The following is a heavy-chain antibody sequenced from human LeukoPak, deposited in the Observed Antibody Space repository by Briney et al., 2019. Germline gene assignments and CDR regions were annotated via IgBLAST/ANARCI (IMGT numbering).Heavy chain of an antibody. CDR2: IVASGVST. V-gene: IGHV3-23*01. Sequence: GGSLRFSCAASGFTFSSYAMTWVRRAPGKGLDWVSAIVASGVSTYYADSVKGRFTTSRDNSKNTLYLQMNSLRAEDTAVYYCAKDRDGNYPNWFDPWGQGTLVTVSS. D-gene: IGHD1-7*01. CDR3: AKDRDGNYPNWFDP. CDR1: GFTFSSYA. J-gene: IGHJ5*02.